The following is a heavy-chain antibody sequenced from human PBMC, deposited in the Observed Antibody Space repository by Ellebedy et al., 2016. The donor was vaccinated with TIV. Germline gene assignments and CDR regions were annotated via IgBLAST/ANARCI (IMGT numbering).Heavy chain of an antibody. CDR3: ASYGDFDY. V-gene: IGHV3-66*01. CDR2: IYSGGST. Sequence: GESLKISCAASGFTVSSNYMSWVRQAPGKGLDWVSVIYSGGSTYYADSVKGRLTISRDNSKNTLYLQMISLRAEDTAVYYCASYGDFDYWGQGTLVTVSS. CDR1: GFTVSSNY. J-gene: IGHJ4*02. D-gene: IGHD4-17*01.